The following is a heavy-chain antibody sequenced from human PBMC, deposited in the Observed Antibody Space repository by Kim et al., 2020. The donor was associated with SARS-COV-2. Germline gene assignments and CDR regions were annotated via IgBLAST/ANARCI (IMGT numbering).Heavy chain of an antibody. D-gene: IGHD2-2*01. J-gene: IGHJ6*02. CDR2: LSGTGTDT. Sequence: GGSLRLSCVVSGFAFSNNAMNWVRQAPGKGLEWVAGLSGTGTDTYYAESVKGRVTISRDISRKTLYLEMNRLRVEDTALYYCVKDVWGYAGMDCWGQGTT. CDR1: GFAFSNNA. CDR3: VKDVWGYAGMDC. V-gene: IGHV3-23*01.